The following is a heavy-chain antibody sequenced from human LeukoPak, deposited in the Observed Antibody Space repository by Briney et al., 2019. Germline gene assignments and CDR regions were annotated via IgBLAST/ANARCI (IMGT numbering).Heavy chain of an antibody. V-gene: IGHV4-4*07. CDR2: IYTSGST. J-gene: IGHJ6*03. D-gene: IGHD3-16*01. CDR3: ARDWGYRDYYYYYMDV. CDR1: GGSISSYF. Sequence: SETLSLTCTVSGGSISSYFWSWVRQPAGKGLEWIGRIYTSGSTNYNPSLKSRVTMSVDTSKNQFSLRLNSVTAADTAVYYCARDWGYRDYYYYYMDVWGKGTTVTVSS.